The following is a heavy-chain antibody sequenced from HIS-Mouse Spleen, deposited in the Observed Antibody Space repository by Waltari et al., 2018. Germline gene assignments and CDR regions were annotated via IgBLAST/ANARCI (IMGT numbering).Heavy chain of an antibody. CDR2: ISYDGSNK. Sequence: QVQLVESGGGVVQPGRSLRLSCAASGFTFSSYGMPWVRQAPGKGVEWVAVISYDGSNKYYADSVKGRFTISRDNSKNTLYLQMNSLRAEDTAVYYCAKVNSGSYYFDYWGQGTLVTVSS. V-gene: IGHV3-30*18. J-gene: IGHJ4*02. CDR1: GFTFSSYG. D-gene: IGHD1-26*01. CDR3: AKVNSGSYYFDY.